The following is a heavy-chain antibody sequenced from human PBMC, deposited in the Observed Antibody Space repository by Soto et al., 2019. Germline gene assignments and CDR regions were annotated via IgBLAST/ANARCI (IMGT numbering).Heavy chain of an antibody. CDR3: AREAGTVPPREGYFDL. CDR1: GFTFSSYA. D-gene: IGHD4-17*01. CDR2: ISYDGSNK. Sequence: QVQLVESGGGVVQPGRSLRLSCAASGFTFSSYAMHWVRQAPGKGLEWVAVISYDGSNKYYADSVKGRFTISRDNSKNTLYRQMNSLRAEDRAVYYWAREAGTVPPREGYFDLGGRGTLVTVSS. J-gene: IGHJ2*01. V-gene: IGHV3-30-3*01.